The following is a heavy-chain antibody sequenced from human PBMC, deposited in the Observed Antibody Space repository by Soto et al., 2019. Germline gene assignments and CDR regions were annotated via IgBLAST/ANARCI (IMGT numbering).Heavy chain of an antibody. CDR3: ARDRSSGWKYYYYYGMDV. V-gene: IGHV3-21*01. Sequence: EVQLVESGGGLVKPGGSLRLSCAASGFTFSSYSMNWVRQAPGKGLEWVSSISSSSSYIYYADSVKGRFTISRDNAKNSLYLQMNSLRAEDTAVYYCARDRSSGWKYYYYYGMDVWGQGTTVTVSS. CDR2: ISSSSSYI. CDR1: GFTFSSYS. J-gene: IGHJ6*02. D-gene: IGHD6-19*01.